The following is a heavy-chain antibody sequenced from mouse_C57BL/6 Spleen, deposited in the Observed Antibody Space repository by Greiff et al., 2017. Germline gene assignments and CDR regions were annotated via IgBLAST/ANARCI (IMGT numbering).Heavy chain of an antibody. CDR1: GFSLTSYG. CDR2: IWSGGST. J-gene: IGHJ2*01. V-gene: IGHV2-2*01. D-gene: IGHD3-1*01. Sequence: QVQLKESGPGLVQPSQTLSITCTASGFSLTSYGVHWVRQYPVKGLEWLGVIWSGGSTDYNAAFISRLSISKNNSKSQVFSKMNSLQADDTAIYYCARNWARALDYRAQGTTLTVSA. CDR3: ARNWARALDY.